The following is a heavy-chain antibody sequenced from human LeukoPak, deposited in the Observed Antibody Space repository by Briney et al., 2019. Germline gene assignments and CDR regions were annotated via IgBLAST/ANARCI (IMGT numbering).Heavy chain of an antibody. Sequence: SETLSLTCTVSGGSISSYYWSWIRQPPGKGLEWIGEINHSGSTNYNPSLKSRVTISVDTSKNQFSLKLSSVTAADTAVYYCARGRSSWYPDYWGQGTLVTVSS. V-gene: IGHV4-34*01. CDR3: ARGRSSWYPDY. CDR1: GGSISSYY. CDR2: INHSGST. D-gene: IGHD6-13*01. J-gene: IGHJ4*02.